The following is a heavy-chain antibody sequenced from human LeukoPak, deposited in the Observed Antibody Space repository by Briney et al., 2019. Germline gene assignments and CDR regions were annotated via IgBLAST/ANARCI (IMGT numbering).Heavy chain of an antibody. J-gene: IGHJ6*03. CDR2: IYYSGST. CDR1: GGSISSYY. CDR3: ARGRSPITMVRGVKGGNYYYMDG. Sequence: PSETLSLTCTVSGGSISSYYWSWIRQPPGKGLEWIGYIYYSGSTNYNPSLKSRVTISVDTSKNQFSLKLSSVTAADTAVYYCARGRSPITMVRGVKGGNYYYMDGWGKGTTVTVSS. V-gene: IGHV4-59*01. D-gene: IGHD3-10*01.